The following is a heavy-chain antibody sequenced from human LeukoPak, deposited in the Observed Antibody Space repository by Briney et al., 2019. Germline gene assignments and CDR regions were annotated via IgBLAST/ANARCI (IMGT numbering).Heavy chain of an antibody. CDR3: ARDPTGRDYYYGSGSYQPGGYYYYYMDV. J-gene: IGHJ6*03. Sequence: SETLSLTCTVSGGSISSYYWSWIRQPAGKGLEWIGRIYTSGSTNYNPSLKSRVTMSVDMSKNQFSLKLSSVTAADTAVYYCARDPTGRDYYYGSGSYQPGGYYYYYMDVWGKGTTVTISS. CDR1: GGSISSYY. CDR2: IYTSGST. V-gene: IGHV4-4*07. D-gene: IGHD3-10*01.